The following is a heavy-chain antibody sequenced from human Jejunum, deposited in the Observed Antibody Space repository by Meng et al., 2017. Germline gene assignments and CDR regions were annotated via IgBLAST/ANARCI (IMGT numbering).Heavy chain of an antibody. CDR2: IYHTGST. D-gene: IGHD1-26*01. Sequence: QLQLQESGSGLVKPSQTLSLTCAVSGGSISSDGYTWSWIRQPPGKGLEWIGYIYHTGSTYYNPSLKSRVTISVDRSKNQFSLNLSSVTAADTAVYYYARMDSAFHYFDYWGQGTLVTVSS. V-gene: IGHV4-30-2*01. CDR1: GGSISSDGYT. CDR3: ARMDSAFHYFDY. J-gene: IGHJ4*02.